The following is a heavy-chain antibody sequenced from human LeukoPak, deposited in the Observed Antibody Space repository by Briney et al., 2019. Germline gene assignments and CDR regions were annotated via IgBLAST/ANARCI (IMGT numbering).Heavy chain of an antibody. Sequence: TGGSLRPSCAASGFTFSSYWMSWVRQAPGKGLEWVANIKQDGSEKYYVDSVKGRFTISRDNAKNSLYLQMNSLRAEDTAVYYCARDHPAAGGFFDYWGQGTLVTVSS. CDR1: GFTFSSYW. J-gene: IGHJ4*02. CDR3: ARDHPAAGGFFDY. CDR2: IKQDGSEK. V-gene: IGHV3-7*01. D-gene: IGHD2-15*01.